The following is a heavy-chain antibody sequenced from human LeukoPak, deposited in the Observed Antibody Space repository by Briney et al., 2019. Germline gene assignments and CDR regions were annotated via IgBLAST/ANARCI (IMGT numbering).Heavy chain of an antibody. D-gene: IGHD3-3*01. J-gene: IGHJ4*02. CDR3: ARRGGVVLDY. Sequence: PSETLSLTCTVSGGSISSSSYYWGWIRQPPGKGLEWIGSIYHSGSTYYNPSLKSRVTISVDTSKNQFSLKLSSVTAADTAVYYCARRGGVVLDYWGQGTLVTVSS. V-gene: IGHV4-39*07. CDR2: IYHSGST. CDR1: GGSISSSSYY.